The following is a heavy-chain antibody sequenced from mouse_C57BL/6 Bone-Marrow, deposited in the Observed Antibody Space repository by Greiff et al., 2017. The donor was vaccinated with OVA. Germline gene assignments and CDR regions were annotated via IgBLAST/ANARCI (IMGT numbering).Heavy chain of an antibody. CDR1: GYAFTNYL. J-gene: IGHJ3*01. CDR2: INPGSGGT. Sequence: QVQLQQSGAELVRPGTSVKVSCKASGYAFTNYLIEWVKQRPGQGLEWIGVINPGSGGTNYNEKFKGKATLTADKSSSTAYMQLSSLTSEDSAVYFCARGLREFAYSGQGTLVTVSA. CDR3: ARGLREFAY. V-gene: IGHV1-54*01. D-gene: IGHD1-1*01.